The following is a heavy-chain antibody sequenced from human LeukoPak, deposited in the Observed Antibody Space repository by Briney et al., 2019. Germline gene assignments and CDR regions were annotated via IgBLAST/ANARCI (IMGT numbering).Heavy chain of an antibody. D-gene: IGHD2-21*01. CDR1: GFTFSSYA. CDR2: ISGSGGST. Sequence: GGSLRLSCAASGFTFSSYAMSWVRQAPGKGLECVSAISGSGGSTYYADSVKGRFTISRDNSKNTLYLQMNSLRAEDTAVYYCAKFLPTHIVVANYYFDYWGQGTLVTVSS. J-gene: IGHJ4*02. CDR3: AKFLPTHIVVANYYFDY. V-gene: IGHV3-23*01.